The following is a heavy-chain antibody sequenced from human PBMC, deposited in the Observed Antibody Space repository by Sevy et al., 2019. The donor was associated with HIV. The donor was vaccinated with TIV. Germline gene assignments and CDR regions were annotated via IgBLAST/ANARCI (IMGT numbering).Heavy chain of an antibody. V-gene: IGHV4-59*01. CDR3: ARRSRYCSSTSCREGYYYYMDV. CDR1: CGSISSYY. CDR2: IYYSGST. J-gene: IGHJ6*03. Sequence: SETLSLTCTVSCGSISSYYWSWIRQPPGKGLEWIGYIYYSGSTNYNPSLKSRVTISVDTSKNQFSLKLSSVTAADTAVYYCARRSRYCSSTSCREGYYYYMDVWGKGTTVTVSS. D-gene: IGHD2-2*01.